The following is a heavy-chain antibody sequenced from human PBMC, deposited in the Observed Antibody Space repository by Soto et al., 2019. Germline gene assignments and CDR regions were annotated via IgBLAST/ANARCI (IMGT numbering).Heavy chain of an antibody. D-gene: IGHD1-26*01. Sequence: ASVMVSCKMAGYFLTALSIHWVRQAPGKGLEWMGGFDREDGETIYAQKFQGRVTMTEDTSTDSAYMELSSLTSEDTAIYYCAHGEGIVKSIVYFDSWGQGTLVTVS. CDR3: AHGEGIVKSIVYFDS. CDR2: FDREDGET. CDR1: GYFLTALS. V-gene: IGHV1-24*01. J-gene: IGHJ4*02.